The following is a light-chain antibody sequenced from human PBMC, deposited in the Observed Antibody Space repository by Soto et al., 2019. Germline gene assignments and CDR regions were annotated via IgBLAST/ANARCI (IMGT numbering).Light chain of an antibody. CDR1: QSVGTN. Sequence: ERLMTQTPVILSVSPGQRHTLSCKASQSVGTNLAWYQQKPGQAPRLLISGAATRATGIPARFSGSGSGTEFTLTISSLQSEDFAVYYWQQYKNWPPWTVGQGTKVDNK. CDR3: QQYKNWPPWT. V-gene: IGKV3-15*01. J-gene: IGKJ1*01. CDR2: GAA.